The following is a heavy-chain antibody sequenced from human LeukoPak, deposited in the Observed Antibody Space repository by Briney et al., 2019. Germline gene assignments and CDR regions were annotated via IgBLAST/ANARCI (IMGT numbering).Heavy chain of an antibody. CDR1: GFTFRGYW. V-gene: IGHV3-7*01. CDR3: ARDVNGGNFDY. Sequence: GGSLRLSCAASGFTFRGYWMTWVRQAPEKGLEWVANIKQDGSEKYYVDSVKGRFTISRDNAKNSLYLQMNSLRAEDTAVYYCARDVNGGNFDYWGQGTLVTVSS. D-gene: IGHD4-23*01. CDR2: IKQDGSEK. J-gene: IGHJ4*02.